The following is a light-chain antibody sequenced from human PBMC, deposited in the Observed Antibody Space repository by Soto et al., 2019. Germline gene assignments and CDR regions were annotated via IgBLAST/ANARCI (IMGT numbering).Light chain of an antibody. CDR3: QQYKSWPPIT. J-gene: IGKJ5*01. Sequence: EIVLTQSPATLSVSPGEGVTLSCRASQTVPSRIAWYQQKPGQAPRLLIYGASTMATGVPDRFSGTGSGTEFALTISSLKSEDYGVYYCQQYKSWPPITFGQGTRLEIK. V-gene: IGKV3-15*01. CDR1: QTVPSR. CDR2: GAS.